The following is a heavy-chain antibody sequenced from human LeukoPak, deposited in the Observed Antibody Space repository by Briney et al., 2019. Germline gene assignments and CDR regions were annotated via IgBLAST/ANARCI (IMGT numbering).Heavy chain of an antibody. CDR2: ISSSSSYI. CDR3: ARGFDPLTYYYDSSGLTSWYFDY. D-gene: IGHD3-22*01. CDR1: GFTFSSYS. Sequence: GGSLRLSCAASGFTFSSYSMNWVRQAPGKGLEWVSSISSSSSYIYYADSVKGRFTISRDNAKNSLYLQMNSLRAEDTAVYYCARGFDPLTYYYDSSGLTSWYFDYWGQGTLVTVSS. V-gene: IGHV3-21*01. J-gene: IGHJ4*02.